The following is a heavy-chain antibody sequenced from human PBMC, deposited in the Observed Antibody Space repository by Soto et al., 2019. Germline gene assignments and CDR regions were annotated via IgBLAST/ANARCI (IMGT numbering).Heavy chain of an antibody. Sequence: PGGSLRLSCAASGFTFDDYVMHWVRQAPGKGLEWVSGISWNSGSIAYADSVRGRFTISRDNAKNSLYLQMNSLRTEDTALYYCAKEIYTFWSGSHDESYHYYAMDVWGQGTTVTVSS. CDR3: AKEIYTFWSGSHDESYHYYAMDV. V-gene: IGHV3-9*01. J-gene: IGHJ6*02. CDR2: ISWNSGSI. D-gene: IGHD3-3*01. CDR1: GFTFDDYV.